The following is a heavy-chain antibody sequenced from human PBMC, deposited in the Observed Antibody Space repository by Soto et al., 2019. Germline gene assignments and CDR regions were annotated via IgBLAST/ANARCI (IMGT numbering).Heavy chain of an antibody. Sequence: ASETLSLTCAVSGGSISSGGYSWSWIRQPPGKGLEWIGYIYHSGSTYYNPSLKSRVTISVDRSKNQFSLKLSSVTAADTAVYYCACAYYDTSGYSLYPCGQGTLVTVSA. CDR1: GGSISSGGYS. J-gene: IGHJ5*02. V-gene: IGHV4-30-2*01. CDR2: IYHSGST. D-gene: IGHD3-22*01. CDR3: ACAYYDTSGYSLYP.